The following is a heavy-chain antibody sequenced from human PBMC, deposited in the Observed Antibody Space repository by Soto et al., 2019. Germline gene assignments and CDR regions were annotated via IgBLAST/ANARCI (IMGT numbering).Heavy chain of an antibody. CDR1: GFTFSSYW. CDR3: ARWCNLRRAGSRTFDY. D-gene: IGHD2-15*01. J-gene: IGHJ4*02. CDR2: IKQDGSEK. Sequence: GGSLRLSCAASGFTFSSYWMSWVRQAPGKGLEWVANIKQDGSEKYYVDSVKGRFTISRDNAKNSLYLQMNSLRAEDTAVYYCARWCNLRRAGSRTFDYWGQGTLVTVSS. V-gene: IGHV3-7*05.